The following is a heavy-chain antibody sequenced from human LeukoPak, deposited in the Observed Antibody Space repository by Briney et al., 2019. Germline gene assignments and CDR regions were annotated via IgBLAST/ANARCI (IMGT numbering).Heavy chain of an antibody. D-gene: IGHD1-14*01. CDR3: ARDRARSQAAPNDAFDI. CDR2: ISSSSSYI. J-gene: IGHJ3*02. Sequence: GGSLRLSCAASGFTFSSYTINWVRQAPGKGLEWVTSISSSSSYIYYADSVKGRFTISRDNAKNSLYLQMNSLRAEDTAVYYCARDRARSQAAPNDAFDIWGQGTMVTVSS. V-gene: IGHV3-21*01. CDR1: GFTFSSYT.